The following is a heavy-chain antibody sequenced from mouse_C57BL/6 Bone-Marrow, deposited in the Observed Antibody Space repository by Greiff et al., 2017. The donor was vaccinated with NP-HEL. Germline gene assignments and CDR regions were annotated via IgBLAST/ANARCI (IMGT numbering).Heavy chain of an antibody. CDR1: GYTFTSYG. V-gene: IGHV1-81*01. D-gene: IGHD2-1*01. CDR2: IYPRSGNT. Sequence: VKLMESGAELARPGASVKLSCKASGYTFTSYGISWVKQRTGQGLEWIGEIYPRSGNTYYNEKFKGKATLTADKSSSTAYMELRSLTSEDSAVYFCARSPYGNYVAWFAYWGQGTLVTVSA. CDR3: ARSPYGNYVAWFAY. J-gene: IGHJ3*01.